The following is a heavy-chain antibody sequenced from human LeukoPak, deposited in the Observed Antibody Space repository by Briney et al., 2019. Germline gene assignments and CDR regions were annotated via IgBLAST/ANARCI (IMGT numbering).Heavy chain of an antibody. CDR2: ISGTGANT. CDR1: GFTFSSYG. J-gene: IGHJ5*02. D-gene: IGHD6-13*01. Sequence: GGSLRLSCAASGFTFSSYGMSWVRQAPGKGLEWVSTISGTGANTYYADSVKGRFTIPRDNSKSTLYLQMNSLRVEDAAVYYCAKRRYDTSSLDWFDPWGQGTLVTVSS. CDR3: AKRRYDTSSLDWFDP. V-gene: IGHV3-23*01.